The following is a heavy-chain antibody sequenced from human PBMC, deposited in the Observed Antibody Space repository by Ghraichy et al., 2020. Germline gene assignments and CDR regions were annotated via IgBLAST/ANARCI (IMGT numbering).Heavy chain of an antibody. CDR1: GGTFSSYA. V-gene: IGHV1-69*06. CDR3: ARESYSGYDSVYYFDY. Sequence: SVKVSCKASGGTFSSYAISWVRQAPGQGLEWMGGIIPIFGTANYAQKFQGRVTITADKSTSTAYMELSSLRSEDTAMYYCARESYSGYDSVYYFDYWGQGTLVTVSS. D-gene: IGHD5-12*01. J-gene: IGHJ4*02. CDR2: IIPIFGTA.